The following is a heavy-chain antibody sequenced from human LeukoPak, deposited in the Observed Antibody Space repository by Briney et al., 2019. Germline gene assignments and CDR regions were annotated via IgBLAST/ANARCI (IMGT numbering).Heavy chain of an antibody. CDR2: INPNSGGT. J-gene: IGHJ3*02. CDR1: GYTFTGYY. CDR3: ARASAMIHAFDI. V-gene: IGHV1-2*02. Sequence: ASVKVSCKASGYTFTGYYMHWVRQAPGQGLEWMGWINPNSGGTNYAQKFQGRVTMTRDTSISTAYMEPSRLRSDDTAVYYCARASAMIHAFDIWGQGTMVTVSS. D-gene: IGHD5-12*01.